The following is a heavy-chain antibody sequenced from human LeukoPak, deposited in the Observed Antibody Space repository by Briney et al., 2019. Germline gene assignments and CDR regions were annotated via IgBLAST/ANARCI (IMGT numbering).Heavy chain of an antibody. V-gene: IGHV4-39*01. J-gene: IGHJ4*02. CDR3: ARQVTFGYAFAYYFDY. D-gene: IGHD5-18*01. Sequence: SETLSLTCTVSGGSINSNNYYWGWIRQPPGKGLEWIGSIYSSGSAYYNPSLKSRVTISVDTSKNQFSLKLSSVTAADTAVYYCARQVTFGYAFAYYFDYWGQGSLVTVSS. CDR2: IYSSGSA. CDR1: GGSINSNNYY.